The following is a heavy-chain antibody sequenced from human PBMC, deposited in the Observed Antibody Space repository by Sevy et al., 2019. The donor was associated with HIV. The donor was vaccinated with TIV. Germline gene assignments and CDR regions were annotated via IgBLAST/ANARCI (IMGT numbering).Heavy chain of an antibody. Sequence: GGSLRLSCAASGFTFSDYYMSWIRQAPGKGLEWVSYISSSGSTIYYADSVKGRFTISRDNAKNSLYLQMNSLRAEDTAVYYCARWYSWNYSVRVYYYYGMDVWGQGTTVTVSS. D-gene: IGHD1-7*01. CDR3: ARWYSWNYSVRVYYYYGMDV. J-gene: IGHJ6*02. CDR1: GFTFSDYY. V-gene: IGHV3-11*01. CDR2: ISSSGSTI.